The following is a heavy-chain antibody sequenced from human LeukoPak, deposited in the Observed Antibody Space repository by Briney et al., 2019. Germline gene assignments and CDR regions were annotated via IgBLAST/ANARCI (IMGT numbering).Heavy chain of an antibody. CDR2: ISGSGGST. D-gene: IGHD6-13*01. J-gene: IGHJ4*02. V-gene: IGHV3-23*01. Sequence: GGSLRLSCAASGFTFSSYAMSWVRQAPGRGLEWVSAISGSGGSTYYADSVKGRFTISRDNSKNTLYLKMNSLRAEDTAVYYCAKSLAAAGRGKYYFDYWGQGTLVTVSS. CDR3: AKSLAAAGRGKYYFDY. CDR1: GFTFSSYA.